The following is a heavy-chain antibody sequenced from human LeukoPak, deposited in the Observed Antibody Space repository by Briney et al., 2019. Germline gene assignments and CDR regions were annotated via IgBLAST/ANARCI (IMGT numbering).Heavy chain of an antibody. V-gene: IGHV4-59*01. D-gene: IGHD3-16*01. CDR1: DDSKSDYY. J-gene: IGHJ4*02. CDR2: FHNSGTS. CDR3: TRGAGWLIDY. Sequence: ETLSLTCTVSDDSKSDYYRGWIRQPPGKGLEWIGYFHNSGTSTYNPSLKSRVTISADTSKNQFSLKLNSLTTADTAVYYCTRGAGWLIDYWGQGILITVSS.